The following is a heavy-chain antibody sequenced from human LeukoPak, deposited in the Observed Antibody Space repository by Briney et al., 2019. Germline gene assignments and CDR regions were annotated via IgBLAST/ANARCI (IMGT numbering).Heavy chain of an antibody. J-gene: IGHJ4*02. D-gene: IGHD6-19*01. Sequence: SVKVSCKASGGSFSSYAITWVRQAPGQGLEWIGGIIPIFGTTIYAQKFQGRVTITADNSPRTAYIDLSSLRSEDTAVYYCARRSGIAVAGAFDYWGQGTLVTVSS. CDR1: GGSFSSYA. CDR3: ARRSGIAVAGAFDY. CDR2: IIPIFGTT. V-gene: IGHV1-69*06.